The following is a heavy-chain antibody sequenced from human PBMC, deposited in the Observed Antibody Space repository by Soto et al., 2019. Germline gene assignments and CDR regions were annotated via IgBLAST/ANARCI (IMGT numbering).Heavy chain of an antibody. Sequence: QVQLVQSGAEVKKPGSSVKVSCKASGGTFSSYAISWVRQAPGQGLEWMGGIIPIFGTANYAQKFQGRVTSTADESTSTAYMELSSLRSEETAVYYCARDVDIVATINFDYYYYYGMDVWGQGTTVTVSS. V-gene: IGHV1-69*01. J-gene: IGHJ6*02. CDR2: IIPIFGTA. D-gene: IGHD5-12*01. CDR3: ARDVDIVATINFDYYYYYGMDV. CDR1: GGTFSSYA.